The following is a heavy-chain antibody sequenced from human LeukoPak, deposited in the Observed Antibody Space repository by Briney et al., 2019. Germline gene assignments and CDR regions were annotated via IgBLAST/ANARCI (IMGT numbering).Heavy chain of an antibody. J-gene: IGHJ3*02. V-gene: IGHV3-23*01. CDR1: GFTLGIYA. CDR2: ISNTGLTT. Sequence: GGSLRLSCAASGFTLGIYAMSWVRQAPGKGLEWVSGISNTGLTTYYIDSAKGRFTISRDSSKNTLNLQMDSLRTEDTAVYYCAKVRKGVGAFDIWGQGIMVTVSS. CDR3: AKVRKGVGAFDI. D-gene: IGHD3-16*01.